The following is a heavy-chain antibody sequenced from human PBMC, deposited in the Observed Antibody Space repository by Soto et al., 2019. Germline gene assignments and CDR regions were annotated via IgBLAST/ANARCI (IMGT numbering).Heavy chain of an antibody. CDR3: ARVGDKAGAY. D-gene: IGHD3-10*01. CDR2: VHSSGGT. V-gene: IGHV4-61*01. CDR1: GNSVRSSFANYY. Sequence: QVQLQESGPRLVKPSETLSLTCTVSGNSVRSSFANYYWRWMRQPPGKGLEWIGYVHSSGGTEYNPSLKSRVTISVDTSKNQFSLKLRSVTAEDTAIYYCARVGDKAGAYWCQGTLVTVYS. J-gene: IGHJ4*02.